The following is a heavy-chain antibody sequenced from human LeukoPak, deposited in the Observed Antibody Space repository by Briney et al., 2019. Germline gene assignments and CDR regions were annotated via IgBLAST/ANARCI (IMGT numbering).Heavy chain of an antibody. CDR3: ARHYGGNSIGYYYYYMDV. CDR1: GGSISSSSYY. J-gene: IGHJ6*03. CDR2: IYYSGCT. V-gene: IGHV4-39*01. Sequence: SETLSLTCTVSGGSISSSSYYWGWLRQPPGKVLVWIGSIYYSGCTHYNPSLKSRVTISVATSKNKFSLKLSSVTAADTAVYYCARHYGGNSIGYYYYYMDVWGKGTTVTISS. D-gene: IGHD4-23*01.